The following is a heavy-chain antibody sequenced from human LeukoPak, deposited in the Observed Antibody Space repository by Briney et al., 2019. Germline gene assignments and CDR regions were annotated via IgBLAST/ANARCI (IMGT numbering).Heavy chain of an antibody. Sequence: ASVKVSCKASGYTFTSYDINWVRQVTGQGLEWMGWMNPNSGNTGYAQKFQGRVTMTRSTSISTAYMELSSLRSEDTAVYYCARVAPRYCSGGSCYSPNFDYWGQGTLVTVSS. CDR3: ARVAPRYCSGGSCYSPNFDY. CDR2: MNPNSGNT. J-gene: IGHJ4*02. V-gene: IGHV1-8*01. CDR1: GYTFTSYD. D-gene: IGHD2-15*01.